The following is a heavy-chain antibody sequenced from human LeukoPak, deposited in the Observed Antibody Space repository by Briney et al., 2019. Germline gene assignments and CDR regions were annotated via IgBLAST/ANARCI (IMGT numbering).Heavy chain of an antibody. CDR2: ISSSRATI. J-gene: IGHJ5*02. Sequence: PGGSLRLSCAASVFTFSSYSMNWVRQAPAKGLEWVSYISSSRATIYYADSVKGRFIISRDNPMSSLYLQMNSLRAEDTALYYCARDYGSGSYYNGIDTWGQGTLVSVSS. CDR3: ARDYGSGSYYNGIDT. D-gene: IGHD3-10*01. CDR1: VFTFSSYS. V-gene: IGHV3-48*04.